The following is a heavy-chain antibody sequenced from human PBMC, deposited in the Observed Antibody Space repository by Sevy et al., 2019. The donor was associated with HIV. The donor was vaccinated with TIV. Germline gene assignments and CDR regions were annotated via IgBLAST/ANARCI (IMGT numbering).Heavy chain of an antibody. J-gene: IGHJ5*02. CDR1: GGSIISVNW. CDR2: IYHSWST. D-gene: IGHD3-16*01. Sequence: SETLSLTCAVSGGSIISVNWWHWVRQSPGKGLEWIGEIYHSWSTNYNPSLKSQVTISVDNSKNQFSLNLYSVTAADRAVYYCARGGETPRGFDPWGQGSLVTVSS. V-gene: IGHV4-4*02. CDR3: ARGGETPRGFDP.